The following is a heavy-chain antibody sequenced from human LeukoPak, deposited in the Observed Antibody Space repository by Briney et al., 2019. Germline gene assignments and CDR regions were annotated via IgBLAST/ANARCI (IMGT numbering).Heavy chain of an antibody. CDR1: GFIFRNYA. CDR3: AKWGDYDILTGYYVSDF. D-gene: IGHD3-9*01. CDR2: ITGSGDTT. J-gene: IGHJ4*02. Sequence: GGSLRLSCAASGFIFRNYAMSWVRRAPGKGLEWVSAITGSGDTTYYADSVKGRFTISRDNSKNTLYVEVNTLRAEDTAVYYCAKWGDYDILTGYYVSDFWGQETLVTVSS. V-gene: IGHV3-23*01.